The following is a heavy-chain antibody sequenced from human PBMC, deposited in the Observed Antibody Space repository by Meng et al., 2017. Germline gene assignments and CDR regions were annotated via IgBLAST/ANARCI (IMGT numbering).Heavy chain of an antibody. CDR1: GVTFSGSD. CDR3: TIYITGHF. D-gene: IGHD1-20*01. Sequence: VQLVEAGGGLVQPGGSLKLSCAVSGVTFSGSDIHWVRQASGKGLEWVGRIRSRPNIYATACAASVRGRFTISRDDSKNTAYLQMNSLKTEDTAVYYCTIYITGHFWGQGTLVTVSS. CDR2: IRSRPNIYAT. V-gene: IGHV3-73*02. J-gene: IGHJ4*03.